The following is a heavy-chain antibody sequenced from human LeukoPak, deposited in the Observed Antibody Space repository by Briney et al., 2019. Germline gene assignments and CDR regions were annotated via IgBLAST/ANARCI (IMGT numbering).Heavy chain of an antibody. D-gene: IGHD2-8*02. V-gene: IGHV3-13*01. CDR3: ATYRQVLLPFES. CDR2: IGRSDDT. J-gene: IGHJ4*02. Sequence: GGSLRLSCAASGFTFRSYDMHWVRQAPGKGLEWVSAIGRSDDTYYAGSVKGRFTISRQDAKSSLYLQMNSLRAEDTAIYYCATYRQVLLPFESWGQGTLVTVSS. CDR1: GFTFRSYD.